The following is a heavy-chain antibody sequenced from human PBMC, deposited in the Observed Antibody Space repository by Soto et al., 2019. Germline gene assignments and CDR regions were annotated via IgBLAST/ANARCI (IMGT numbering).Heavy chain of an antibody. CDR2: IYWDDDK. V-gene: IGHV2-5*02. CDR1: GFSLSTSGVG. CDR3: AHVYGGYDNFDY. D-gene: IGHD5-12*01. Sequence: QITLKESGPTLVKPTQTLTLTCTFSGFSLSTSGVGVGWIRQPPGKALEWLALIYWDDDKRYRPFLKSRLTITKDTSKNQVVLTMTNMDPVDTATYYCAHVYGGYDNFDYWGQGTLVTVSS. J-gene: IGHJ4*02.